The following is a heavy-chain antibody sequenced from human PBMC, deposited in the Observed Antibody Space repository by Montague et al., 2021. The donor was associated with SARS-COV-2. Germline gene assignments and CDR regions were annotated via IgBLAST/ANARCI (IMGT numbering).Heavy chain of an antibody. V-gene: IGHV4-39*01. Sequence: SETLSLTCTVSGGSISSSSYYWGWLRQPPGKGLEWIGHICYRGNTYYNPTLKSRFTISVDTSKNLFSLKLSSVTAADTSVYYCARKKMGSGTIFGVGMQDRGFDPWGQGTLVTVSS. CDR1: GGSISSSSYY. CDR3: ARKKMGSGTIFGVGMQDRGFDP. CDR2: ICYRGNT. D-gene: IGHD3-3*01. J-gene: IGHJ5*02.